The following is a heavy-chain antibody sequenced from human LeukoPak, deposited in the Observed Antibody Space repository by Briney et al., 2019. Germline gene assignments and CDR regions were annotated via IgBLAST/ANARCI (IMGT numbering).Heavy chain of an antibody. V-gene: IGHV3-23*01. J-gene: IGHJ4*02. D-gene: IGHD6-19*01. CDR3: AKDQRGQWLAQHFDY. CDR2: ISGSGGST. CDR1: GFTFSSYA. Sequence: GGSLRLSCAASGFTFSSYAMSWVRQASGKGLEWVSAISGSGGSTYSADSATGRFTISIANSNNTLYLHMNILRAKDQAAYYFAKDQRGQWLAQHFDYWGQGTLVTVSS.